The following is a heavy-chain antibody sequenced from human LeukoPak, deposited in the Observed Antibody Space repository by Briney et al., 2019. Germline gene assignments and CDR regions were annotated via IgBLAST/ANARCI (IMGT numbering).Heavy chain of an antibody. Sequence: PGGSLRLSCAASGFPLINNYMTWVRQAPGKGLEWVSVIYSGGTTHHADSVKGRFTISRDNSKNTLYLQMNSLRAGDTAVYYCARGGRVVGTTRGAFDIWGQGTMVTVSS. V-gene: IGHV3-53*01. J-gene: IGHJ3*02. CDR3: ARGGRVVGTTRGAFDI. CDR1: GFPLINNY. D-gene: IGHD1-26*01. CDR2: IYSGGTT.